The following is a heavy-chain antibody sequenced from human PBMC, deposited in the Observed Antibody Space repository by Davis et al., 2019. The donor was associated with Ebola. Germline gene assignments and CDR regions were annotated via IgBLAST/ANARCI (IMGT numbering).Heavy chain of an antibody. J-gene: IGHJ6*02. CDR3: ARDIRWNYSPTRGMDV. Sequence: PGGSLRLSCAASGFTFSSYGMHWVRQAPGKGLEWVAVIWYDGSNKYYADSVKGRFTISRDNSKNTLYLQMNSLRAEDTAVYYCARDIRWNYSPTRGMDVWGQGTTVTVSS. D-gene: IGHD1-7*01. V-gene: IGHV3-33*01. CDR1: GFTFSSYG. CDR2: IWYDGSNK.